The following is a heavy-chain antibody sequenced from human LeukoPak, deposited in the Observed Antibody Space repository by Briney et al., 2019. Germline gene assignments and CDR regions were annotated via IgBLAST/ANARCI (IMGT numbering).Heavy chain of an antibody. D-gene: IGHD2-21*02. CDR1: GFAFTSYD. J-gene: IGHJ6*02. CDR2: MNPNSGDT. Sequence: ASVKVSCKASGFAFTSYDINWVRQATGQGLEWMAWMNPNSGDTAYAQKFQGRVTMTRNTSISTAYMELSSLRSEDTAVYYCARDDCGGDCDNYYYGMDVWGQGTTVTVSS. V-gene: IGHV1-8*01. CDR3: ARDDCGGDCDNYYYGMDV.